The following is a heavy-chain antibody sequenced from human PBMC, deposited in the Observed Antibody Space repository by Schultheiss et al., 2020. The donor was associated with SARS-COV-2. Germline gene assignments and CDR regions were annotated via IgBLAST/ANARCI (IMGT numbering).Heavy chain of an antibody. CDR1: GFTFDDYG. Sequence: GGSLRLSCAASGFTFDDYGMSWVRQAPGKGLEWVSGINWNGGSTGYADSVKGRFTISRDNAKNSLYLQMNSLRAEDTAVYYCARALALGVRYFDLWGRGTLVTVSS. CDR2: INWNGGST. J-gene: IGHJ2*01. D-gene: IGHD3-3*02. CDR3: ARALALGVRYFDL. V-gene: IGHV3-20*04.